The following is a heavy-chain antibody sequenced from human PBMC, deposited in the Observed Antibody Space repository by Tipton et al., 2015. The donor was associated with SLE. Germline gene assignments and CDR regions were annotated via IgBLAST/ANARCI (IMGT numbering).Heavy chain of an antibody. V-gene: IGHV1-18*01. CDR1: GYTFSNYG. J-gene: IGHJ3*02. CDR3: ARGRMTRYGFDI. CDR2: ISTYNGNT. Sequence: QLVQSGAEVKKAGASIKVSCKASGYTFSNYGISWVRQAPGQGLEWMGWISTYNGNTNSAQKLQGRVTMTTDTSTSTAYMELRSLRSDDTAVYYCARGRMTRYGFDIWGQGTMVTVSS. D-gene: IGHD2-21*02.